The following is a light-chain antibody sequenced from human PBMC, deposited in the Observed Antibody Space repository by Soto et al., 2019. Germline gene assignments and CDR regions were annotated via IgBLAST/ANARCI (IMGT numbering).Light chain of an antibody. CDR2: GTT. J-gene: IGKJ1*01. Sequence: EIVMTQSPAPLSVLPGKKATPPGRPGQSVGTNLAWYPRKPGQAPRLLTFGTTTRATGIPARFSGSGSGTDFTLTISSVQSDDFAVYYCQQYTNRPPWTFGQGTKVDMK. CDR1: QSVGTN. V-gene: IGKV3-15*01. CDR3: QQYTNRPPWT.